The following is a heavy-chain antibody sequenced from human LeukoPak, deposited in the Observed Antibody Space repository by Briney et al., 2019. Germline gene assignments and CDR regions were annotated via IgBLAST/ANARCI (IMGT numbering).Heavy chain of an antibody. J-gene: IGHJ4*02. V-gene: IGHV4-4*07. CDR3: ARGQYYYGSGSYAKLDY. CDR1: GGSISSYY. CDR2: TYTSGST. D-gene: IGHD3-10*01. Sequence: PSETLSLTCTVSGGSISSYYWSWIRQPAGKGLEWIGRTYTSGSTNYNPSLKSRVTMSVDTSKNQFSLKLSSVTAADTAVYYCARGQYYYGSGSYAKLDYWGQGTLVTVSS.